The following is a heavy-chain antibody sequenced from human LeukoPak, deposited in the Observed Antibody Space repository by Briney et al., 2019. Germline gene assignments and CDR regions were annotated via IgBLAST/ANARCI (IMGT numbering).Heavy chain of an antibody. CDR2: IRSKAYGGTT. V-gene: IGHV3-49*04. CDR3: TRDSLWFGEKVDDY. J-gene: IGHJ4*02. D-gene: IGHD3-10*01. CDR1: GFTFGDYA. Sequence: GGSLRLSCTASGFTFGDYAMSWVRQAPGKGLEWVGFIRSKAYGGTTEYAASVKGRFTISRDDSKSIAYLQMNSLKTEDTAVYYCTRDSLWFGEKVDDYWGQGTLVTVSS.